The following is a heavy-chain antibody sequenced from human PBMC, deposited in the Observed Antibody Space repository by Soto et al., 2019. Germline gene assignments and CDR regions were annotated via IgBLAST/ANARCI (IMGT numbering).Heavy chain of an antibody. V-gene: IGHV4-59*08. D-gene: IGHD3-22*01. J-gene: IGHJ4*02. CDR2: IYFGGTT. CDR1: GGSISPYY. Sequence: QVQLQESGPGLVKPSETLSLTCTVSGGSISPYYWSWVRQPPGKGLEWIGYIYFGGTTTYNPSLKSRVTISVDASKNQFSLKLTSVTAAYTAVYYCARLGGYFQALDSWGQGTLVTVSS. CDR3: ARLGGYFQALDS.